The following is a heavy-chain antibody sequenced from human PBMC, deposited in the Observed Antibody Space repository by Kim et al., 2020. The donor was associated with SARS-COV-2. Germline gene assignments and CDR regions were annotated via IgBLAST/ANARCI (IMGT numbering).Heavy chain of an antibody. D-gene: IGHD1-26*01. Sequence: SVKVSCKASGGTFSSYAISWVRQAPGQGLEWMGRIIPILGIANYAQKFQGRVTITADKSTSTAYMELSSLRSEDTAVYYCARENLYIVGATFYYYGMDVWGQGTTVTVSS. CDR3: ARENLYIVGATFYYYGMDV. CDR2: IIPILGIA. J-gene: IGHJ6*02. V-gene: IGHV1-69*04. CDR1: GGTFSSYA.